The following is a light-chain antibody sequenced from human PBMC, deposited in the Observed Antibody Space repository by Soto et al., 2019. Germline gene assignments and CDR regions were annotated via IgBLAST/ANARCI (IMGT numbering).Light chain of an antibody. Sequence: DIQMTQSPSSLSASVGDRVTITCQASQDISNYLNWYQQKPGKAPKLLIYDASNLETGVPSRFSGSGSGTDFTFTISSLQAEDIATSYCKQYDNLPRLFGQGTKLEIK. J-gene: IGKJ2*01. CDR2: DAS. CDR1: QDISNY. V-gene: IGKV1-33*01. CDR3: KQYDNLPRL.